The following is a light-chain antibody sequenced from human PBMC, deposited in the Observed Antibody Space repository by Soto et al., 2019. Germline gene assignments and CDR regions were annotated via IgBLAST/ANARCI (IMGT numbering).Light chain of an antibody. Sequence: TPSPPSSGPGSPGQSGTISSTGTSSYVRGYNYVSWYQQHPGKAPKLMIYEVSNRPSGVSKRFSGSKYGNTDSLTISGLQAEDQADYYCISYTSCSTFLYVFGTGTKVT. V-gene: IGLV2-14*01. J-gene: IGLJ1*01. CDR2: EVS. CDR1: SSYVRGYNY. CDR3: ISYTSCSTFLYV.